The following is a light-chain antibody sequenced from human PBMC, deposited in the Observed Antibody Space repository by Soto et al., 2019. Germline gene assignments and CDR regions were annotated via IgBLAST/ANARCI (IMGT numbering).Light chain of an antibody. Sequence: QAVLTQSPSASASLGASVKLTCTLSSGHSSYAIAWHQQQPEKGPRYLMKLNSDGSHSKGDGIPDRFSGSSSGAERYLTISGLQSEDEADYYCQTWGTGILVFGGGTKLTVL. CDR1: SGHSSYA. V-gene: IGLV4-69*01. CDR3: QTWGTGILV. J-gene: IGLJ2*01. CDR2: LNSDGSH.